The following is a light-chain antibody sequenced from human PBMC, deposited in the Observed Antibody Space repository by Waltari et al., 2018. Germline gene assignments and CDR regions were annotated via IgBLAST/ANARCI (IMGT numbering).Light chain of an antibody. CDR2: EIS. CDR1: STDIGVHNY. Sequence: QSALTQPPSASGSPGPSVTISCTGTSTDIGVHNYASWYQQHPGKAPKPLIYEISERPSGVPDRFSGSKSGITASLTVFGLQTEDEADYYCASFAGSNTLFGGGTKLTVL. CDR3: ASFAGSNTL. J-gene: IGLJ2*01. V-gene: IGLV2-8*01.